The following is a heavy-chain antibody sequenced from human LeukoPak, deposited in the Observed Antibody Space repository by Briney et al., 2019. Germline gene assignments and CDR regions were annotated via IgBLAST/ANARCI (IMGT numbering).Heavy chain of an antibody. CDR1: GGSISSYY. J-gene: IGHJ5*02. V-gene: IGHV4-59*08. CDR3: ARHSITMTRDTRNWFDP. Sequence: SETLSLTCTVSGGSISSYYWSWIRQPPGKGLEWIGYIYYSGSANYNPSLKSRVTISVDTSKNQLSLKLSSVTAADTAVYYCARHSITMTRDTRNWFDPWGQGTLVTVSS. CDR2: IYYSGSA. D-gene: IGHD3-10*01.